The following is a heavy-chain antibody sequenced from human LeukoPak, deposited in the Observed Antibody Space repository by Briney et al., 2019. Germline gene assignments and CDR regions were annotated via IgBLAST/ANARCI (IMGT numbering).Heavy chain of an antibody. J-gene: IGHJ5*02. Sequence: SETLSLTCTVSGGSISSGGYYWSWIRQPAGKGLEWIGRIYTSGSTNYNPSLKSRVTISVDTSKNQFSLKLSSVTAADTAVYYCARRIAAAPMSWFDPWGQGTLVTVSS. CDR3: ARRIAAAPMSWFDP. CDR2: IYTSGST. V-gene: IGHV4-61*02. D-gene: IGHD6-13*01. CDR1: GGSISSGGYY.